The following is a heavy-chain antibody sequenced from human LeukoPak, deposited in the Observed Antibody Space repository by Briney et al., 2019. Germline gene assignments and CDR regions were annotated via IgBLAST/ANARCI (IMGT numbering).Heavy chain of an antibody. CDR3: AREEGQQWLVNY. V-gene: IGHV4-39*02. J-gene: IGHJ4*02. CDR1: GGSISSSSYY. Sequence: PSETLSLTCTGSGGSISSSSYYWGWIRQPPGKGLEWIGSIYYSGSTYYNPSLKSRVTISVDTSKNQFSLKLSSVTAADTAVYYCAREEGQQWLVNYWGQGTLVTVSS. CDR2: IYYSGST. D-gene: IGHD6-19*01.